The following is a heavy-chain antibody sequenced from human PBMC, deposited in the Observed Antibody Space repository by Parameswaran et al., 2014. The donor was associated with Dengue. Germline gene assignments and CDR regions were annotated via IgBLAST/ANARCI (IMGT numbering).Heavy chain of an antibody. CDR2: ISGSGGST. V-gene: IGHV3-23*01. CDR1: GFTFSSYA. CDR3: AKGGGVTTYFNWFDP. Sequence: GESLKISCAASGFTFSSYAMSWVRQAPGKGLEWVSAISGSGGSTYYADSVKGRFTISRDNSKNTLYLQMNSLRAEDTAVYYCAKGGGVTTYFNWFDPWGQGTLVTVSS. J-gene: IGHJ5*02. D-gene: IGHD3-16*01.